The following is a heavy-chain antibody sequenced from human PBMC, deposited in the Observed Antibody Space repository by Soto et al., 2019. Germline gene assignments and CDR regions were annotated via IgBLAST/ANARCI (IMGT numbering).Heavy chain of an antibody. CDR3: ARAAAYYYDSSAYYYSLDQ. CDR1: GYTFTSYG. V-gene: IGHV1-18*01. J-gene: IGHJ5*02. Sequence: ASVKVSCKASGYTFTSYGISWVRQAPGQGLEWMGWISAYNGNTNYAQKLQGRVTMTTDTSTSTAYMELWSLRSDDSAVNYCARAAAYYYDSSAYYYSLDQWGQGTLVTVSS. D-gene: IGHD3-22*01. CDR2: ISAYNGNT.